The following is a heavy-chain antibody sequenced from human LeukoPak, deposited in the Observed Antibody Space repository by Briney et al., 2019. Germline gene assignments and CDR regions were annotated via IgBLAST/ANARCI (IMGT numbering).Heavy chain of an antibody. D-gene: IGHD2-21*02. CDR3: AKDSRSVVVTVDPYYFDY. V-gene: IGHV1-3*03. J-gene: IGHJ4*01. CDR1: GYTFTSYA. Sequence: GASVKVSCKASGYTFTSYAMHWVRQAPGQRLEWMGWINAGNGNTKYSQEFQGRVTITRDTSASTAYMELSSLRSEDMAVYYCAKDSRSVVVTVDPYYFDYWGQGTLVTVSS. CDR2: INAGNGNT.